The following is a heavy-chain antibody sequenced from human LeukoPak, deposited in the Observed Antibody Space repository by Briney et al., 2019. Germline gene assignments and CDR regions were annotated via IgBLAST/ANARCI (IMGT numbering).Heavy chain of an antibody. D-gene: IGHD6-13*01. CDR1: GGSLSSGSYY. CDR3: ARDREVAAPGSISQWYFDY. Sequence: SETLSLTCTVSGGSLSSGSYYWRWIRQPPGKGLEWIGYIYYSGSTNYNPSLKSRVTISVHTSKNQFSLKLSSVTAADSVLYYCARDREVAAPGSISQWYFDYWGQRPLVTVS. J-gene: IGHJ4*02. CDR2: IYYSGST. V-gene: IGHV4-61*01.